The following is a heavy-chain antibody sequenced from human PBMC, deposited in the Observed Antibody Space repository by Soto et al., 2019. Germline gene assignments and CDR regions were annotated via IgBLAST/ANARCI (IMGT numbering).Heavy chain of an antibody. V-gene: IGHV3-23*01. CDR1: GFTFSSYA. CDR3: AKDQLLWFGELLSDFDY. D-gene: IGHD3-10*01. Sequence: EVQLLESGGGLVQPGGSLRLSCAASGFTFSSYAMSWVRQAPGKGLAWVSAISGSGGSTYYADSVKGRFTISRDNSKNTLYLQMNSLRAEDTAVYYCAKDQLLWFGELLSDFDYWGQGTLVTVSS. J-gene: IGHJ4*02. CDR2: ISGSGGST.